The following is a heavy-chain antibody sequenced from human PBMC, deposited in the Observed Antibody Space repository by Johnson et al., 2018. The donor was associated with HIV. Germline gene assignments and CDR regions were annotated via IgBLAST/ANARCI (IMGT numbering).Heavy chain of an antibody. CDR2: ISYDGSNK. V-gene: IGHV3-30*04. CDR3: AKDYAVRMRANAFDI. D-gene: IGHD6-19*01. CDR1: GFTFSSYA. J-gene: IGHJ3*02. Sequence: VQLVESGGGLVQPGGSLRLSCAASGFTFSSYAMHWVRQAPGKGLEWVAVISYDGSNKYYADSVKGRFTISRDNSKNTLYLQMNSLRAEDTAVYYCAKDYAVRMRANAFDIWGQGTMVTVSS.